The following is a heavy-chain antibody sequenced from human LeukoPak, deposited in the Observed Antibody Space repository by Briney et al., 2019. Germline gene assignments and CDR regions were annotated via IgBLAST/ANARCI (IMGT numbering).Heavy chain of an antibody. J-gene: IGHJ4*02. Sequence: SETLSLTCTVPGGSISSYYWSWIRQTAGKGLEWIGRIYLSESTNYNPSLKSRVTMSVDTSKNQFSLKLTSVTAADTAVYYCARGLRYFDLDYWGQGILVTVSS. CDR3: ARGLRYFDLDY. CDR2: IYLSEST. V-gene: IGHV4-4*07. D-gene: IGHD3-9*01. CDR1: GGSISSYY.